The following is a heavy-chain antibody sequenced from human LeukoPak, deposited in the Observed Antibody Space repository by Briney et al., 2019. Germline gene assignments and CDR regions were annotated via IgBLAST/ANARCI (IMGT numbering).Heavy chain of an antibody. J-gene: IGHJ6*02. CDR1: GFTFSSYS. CDR3: ARDALRFLEWLPHYYYYGMDV. CDR2: ISSSSSYI. V-gene: IGHV3-21*01. D-gene: IGHD3-3*01. Sequence: PGGSLRLSCAASGFTFSSYSMNWVRQAPGKGLEWVSSISSSSSYIYYADSVKGRFTISRDNAKNSLYLQMNSLGAEDTAVYYCARDALRFLEWLPHYYYYGMDVWGQGTTVTVSS.